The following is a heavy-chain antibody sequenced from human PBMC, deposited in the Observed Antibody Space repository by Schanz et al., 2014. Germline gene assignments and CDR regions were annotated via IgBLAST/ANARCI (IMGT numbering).Heavy chain of an antibody. CDR3: GRDGETADDCDY. CDR2: INPSGGST. D-gene: IGHD5-18*01. Sequence: QVQLVQSGAEVKKPGASVKVSCKASGYTFTSYYMHWVRQAPGQGVEWMGRINPSGGSTSYAEKFQGRITMTRNTTTRTVYKEQSSLRSEDTAVYYCGRDGETADDCDYWGQGTLVTVSS. J-gene: IGHJ4*02. CDR1: GYTFTSYY. V-gene: IGHV1-46*03.